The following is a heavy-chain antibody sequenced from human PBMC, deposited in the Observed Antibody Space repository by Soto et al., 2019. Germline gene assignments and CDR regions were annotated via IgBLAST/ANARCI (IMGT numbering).Heavy chain of an antibody. CDR2: IYYSGST. Sequence: SETLSLTCTVSGGSISSGGYYWSWIRQHPGKGLEWIGYIYYSGSTYYNPSLKSRVTISVDTSKNQFSLKLSSVTAADTAVYYCARGGTGYCSGGSCYGDYYYGMDVWGQGTTATVSS. J-gene: IGHJ6*02. CDR1: GGSISSGGYY. CDR3: ARGGTGYCSGGSCYGDYYYGMDV. D-gene: IGHD2-15*01. V-gene: IGHV4-31*03.